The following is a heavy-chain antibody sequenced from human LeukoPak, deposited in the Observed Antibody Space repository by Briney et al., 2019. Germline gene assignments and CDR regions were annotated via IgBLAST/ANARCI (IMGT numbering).Heavy chain of an antibody. D-gene: IGHD3-10*01. CDR2: ISGSSSYI. CDR1: GFTFSTYN. J-gene: IGHJ4*02. CDR3: AGWRTYDSGSYNY. Sequence: PGGSLRLSCAASGFTFSTYNMNWVRQAPGKGLEWVSSISGSSSYIYYADSVKGRFSISRDNAKNSLYLQMDSLRADDTALYYCAGWRTYDSGSYNYWGQGTLVTVSS. V-gene: IGHV3-21*01.